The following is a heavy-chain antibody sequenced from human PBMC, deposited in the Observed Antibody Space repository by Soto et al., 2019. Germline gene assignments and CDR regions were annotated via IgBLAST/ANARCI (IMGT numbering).Heavy chain of an antibody. J-gene: IGHJ4*02. CDR2: IIPIFGTA. D-gene: IGHD5-18*01. V-gene: IGHV1-69*01. CDR1: GGTFSSYA. CDR3: ARGPSRRGYSYGNHWNRLSF. Sequence: QVQLVQSGAEVKKPGSSVKVSCKASGGTFSSYAISWVRQAPGQGLEWMGGIIPIFGTANYAQKFQGRVTITADESTSTAYMELSSLRSEDTAVYYCARGPSRRGYSYGNHWNRLSFWGQGTLVTVSS.